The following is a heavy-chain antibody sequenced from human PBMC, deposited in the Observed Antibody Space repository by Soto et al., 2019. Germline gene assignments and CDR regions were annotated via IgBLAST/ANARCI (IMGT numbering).Heavy chain of an antibody. V-gene: IGHV1-69*02. CDR2: IIPILGIA. J-gene: IGHJ2*01. Sequence: QVQLVQSGAEVKKPGSSVKVSCKASGGTFSSYTISWVRQAPGQGLEWMGRIIPILGIANYAQKFQGRVTMTAEXXTXTXXLELSSLRSEDTAVYYCARVSGDSSGYYYAWYFDLWGRGTLVTVSS. D-gene: IGHD3-22*01. CDR1: GGTFSSYT. CDR3: ARVSGDSSGYYYAWYFDL.